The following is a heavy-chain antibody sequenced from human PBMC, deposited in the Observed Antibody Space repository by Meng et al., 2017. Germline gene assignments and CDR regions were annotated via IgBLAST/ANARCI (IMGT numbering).Heavy chain of an antibody. CDR1: GFSFSSYA. J-gene: IGHJ4*02. Sequence: EVQVLESGGGLVQPGGSLRLSCAASGFSFSSYAVSWVRQAPGRGLEWVSAISGSGTSTYYADSVRGRFTISRDNSKNTLYLQMNSLRVEDTAVYYCARVMGSYSSDYWGPGTLVTVSS. CDR3: ARVMGSYSSDY. V-gene: IGHV3-23*01. CDR2: ISGSGTST. D-gene: IGHD6-13*01.